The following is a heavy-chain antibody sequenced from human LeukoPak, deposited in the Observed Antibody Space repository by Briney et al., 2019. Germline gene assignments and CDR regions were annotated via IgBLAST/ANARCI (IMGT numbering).Heavy chain of an antibody. CDR1: GFTFSSYG. J-gene: IGHJ4*02. D-gene: IGHD1-26*01. V-gene: IGHV3-33*01. Sequence: QPGGSLRLSCAASGFTFSSYGMHWVRQAPGKGLEWVAVIWYDGSNKYYADSVKGRFTISRDNSKNTLYLQMNSLRAEDTAVYYCASSSIVGATFGFDYWGQGTLVTVSS. CDR3: ASSSIVGATFGFDY. CDR2: IWYDGSNK.